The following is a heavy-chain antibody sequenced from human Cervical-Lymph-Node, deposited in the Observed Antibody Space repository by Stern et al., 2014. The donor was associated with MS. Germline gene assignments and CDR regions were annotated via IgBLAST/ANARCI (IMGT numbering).Heavy chain of an antibody. Sequence: GAAAKTPGESLKISCKGSGYTFTNYWIGWVRQMPGKGLEWMGVIYPGDSDTRYSPSFQGRVTISADKSISTAYLQWSSLKASDTAMYYCARHRQQTLYGMDVWGQGTTVTVSS. CDR2: IYPGDSDT. J-gene: IGHJ6*02. V-gene: IGHV5-51*01. D-gene: IGHD6-13*01. CDR1: GYTFTNYW. CDR3: ARHRQQTLYGMDV.